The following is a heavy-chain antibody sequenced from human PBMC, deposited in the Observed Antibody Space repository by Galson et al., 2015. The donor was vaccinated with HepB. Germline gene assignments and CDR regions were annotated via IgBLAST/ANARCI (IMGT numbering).Heavy chain of an antibody. J-gene: IGHJ4*02. D-gene: IGHD3-10*01. CDR1: GFTFSDYY. V-gene: IGHV3-11*06. Sequence: LRLSCAASGFTFSDYYMSWIRQAPGKGLEWVSYISSSSSYTNYADSVKGRFTISRDNAKNSLYLQMNSLRAEDTAVYYCARGRFYYYGSGSSPPAFDYWGQGTLVTVSS. CDR2: ISSSSSYT. CDR3: ARGRFYYYGSGSSPPAFDY.